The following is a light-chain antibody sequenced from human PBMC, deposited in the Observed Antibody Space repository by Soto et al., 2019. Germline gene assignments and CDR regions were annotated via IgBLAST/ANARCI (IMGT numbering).Light chain of an antibody. CDR2: GNS. V-gene: IGLV1-40*01. J-gene: IGLJ1*01. CDR3: QSYDSSLSGYV. CDR1: SSNIGAGYY. Sequence: SVLTQPPSVSGAPGQRVTISCTGSSSNIGAGYYVHWYQQLPGTAPKLLIYGNSNRPSGVPDRFSGSKSGTSASLAITGLQAEDEADYYCQSYDSSLSGYVFGTGTKVTVL.